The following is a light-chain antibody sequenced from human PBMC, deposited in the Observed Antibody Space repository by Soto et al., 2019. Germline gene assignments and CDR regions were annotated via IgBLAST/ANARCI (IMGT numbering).Light chain of an antibody. CDR3: QQNSKWPLT. V-gene: IGKV3-11*01. CDR2: DAS. J-gene: IGKJ4*01. Sequence: EVVLTQSPATLSLSPGERATLSCRASQSVSTYLAWYQQRPGQAPRLLIFDASNRATGIPARFSGSGSGTNFTLTISSLESEDIAVYYCQQNSKWPLTFGGGTKVDIK. CDR1: QSVSTY.